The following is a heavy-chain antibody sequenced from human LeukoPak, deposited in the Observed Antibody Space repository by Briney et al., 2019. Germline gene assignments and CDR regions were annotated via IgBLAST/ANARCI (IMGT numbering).Heavy chain of an antibody. Sequence: SETLSLTCTVSGGSISSYYWSWIRQPPGKGLEWIGSIYYSGSTYYNPSLKSRVTISVDTSKNQFSLKLSSVTAADTAVYYCARPVVPAANDAFDIWGQGTMVTVSS. V-gene: IGHV4-39*01. CDR1: GGSISSYY. CDR2: IYYSGST. J-gene: IGHJ3*02. D-gene: IGHD2-2*01. CDR3: ARPVVPAANDAFDI.